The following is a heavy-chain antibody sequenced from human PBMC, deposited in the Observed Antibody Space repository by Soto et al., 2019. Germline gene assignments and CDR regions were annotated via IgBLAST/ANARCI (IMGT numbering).Heavy chain of an antibody. V-gene: IGHV3-30-3*01. D-gene: IGHD5-12*01. CDR1: GFXFSSYA. CDR3: ARDSPDVAVATSTHFDY. Sequence: PXGXLRLSCATSGFXFSSYAMHWVRHAPGNGLEWVAVISYDGSNKYYADSVKGLFTISRDNSKNTVYLQMNSLRAEDTAVYYCARDSPDVAVATSTHFDYWGQGTLVTVSS. J-gene: IGHJ4*02. CDR2: ISYDGSNK.